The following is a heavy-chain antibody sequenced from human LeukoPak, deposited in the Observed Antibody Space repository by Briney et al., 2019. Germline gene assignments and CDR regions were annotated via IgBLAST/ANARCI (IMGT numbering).Heavy chain of an antibody. D-gene: IGHD1-1*01. CDR2: IYTSGST. J-gene: IGHJ3*02. CDR1: GGSISSGSYY. Sequence: PSETLSLTCTVSGGSISSGSYYWTWIRQPAGKGLEWIGRIYTSGSTNYNPSLKSRVTISVDTSKNQFSLRLSSVTAADTAVYYCARDVAERPPDAFDIWGQGTMVTVSS. CDR3: ARDVAERPPDAFDI. V-gene: IGHV4-61*02.